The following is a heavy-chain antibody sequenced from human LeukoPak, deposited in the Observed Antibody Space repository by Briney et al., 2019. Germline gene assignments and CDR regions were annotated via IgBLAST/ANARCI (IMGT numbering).Heavy chain of an antibody. CDR3: ARGPDCSSTSCAVDY. CDR1: GGSFSGYY. CDR2: INHSGST. J-gene: IGHJ4*02. Sequence: SETLSLTCAVYGGSFSGYYWSWIRQPPGKGLEWIGEINHSGSTNYNPSLMSRVTISKDTSKNQFSLNLTSVTAADTAVYYCARGPDCSSTSCAVDYWGQGALVTVSS. V-gene: IGHV4-34*01. D-gene: IGHD2-2*01.